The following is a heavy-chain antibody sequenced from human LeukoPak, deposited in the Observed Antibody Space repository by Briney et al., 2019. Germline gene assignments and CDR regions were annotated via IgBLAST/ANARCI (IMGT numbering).Heavy chain of an antibody. D-gene: IGHD1-26*01. V-gene: IGHV1-2*02. CDR3: ARDGFDESYQDSFDY. Sequence: ASVKVSCKASGYTFTGYYMHWVRQAPGQGLEWMGWINPNSGGTNYAQKFQGRVTMTRDTSTSTVYMELSSLRSEDTAVYYCARDGFDESYQDSFDYWGQGTLVTVSS. CDR2: INPNSGGT. CDR1: GYTFTGYY. J-gene: IGHJ4*02.